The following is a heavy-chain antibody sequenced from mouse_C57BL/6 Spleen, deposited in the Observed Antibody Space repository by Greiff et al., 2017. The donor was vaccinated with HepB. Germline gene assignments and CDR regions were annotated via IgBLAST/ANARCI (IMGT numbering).Heavy chain of an antibody. Sequence: QVQLQQPGAELVKPGASVKMSCKASGYTFTSYWITWVKQRPGQGLEWIGDIYPGSGSTNYNEKFKSKATLTVDTSSNTAYMQLSSMTSEDSAVYYSARRRGSGYAMDCWGQGTSVTVSS. CDR3: ARRRGSGYAMDC. V-gene: IGHV1-55*01. CDR2: IYPGSGST. J-gene: IGHJ4*01. CDR1: GYTFTSYW.